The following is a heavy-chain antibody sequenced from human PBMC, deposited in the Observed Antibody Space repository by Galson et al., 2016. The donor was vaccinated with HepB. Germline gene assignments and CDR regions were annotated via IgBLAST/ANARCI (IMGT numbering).Heavy chain of an antibody. Sequence: SETLSLTCAIHGGSFNGYYWSWVRQSPGKGLEWIGEINYSGSTKYSPSLESRVTISVDTPKKQFSLNLTSVTAADPAVYYCAKICSGGSCREGPWGQGTLVTVSS. CDR3: AKICSGGSCREGP. CDR1: GGSFNGYY. J-gene: IGHJ5*02. CDR2: INYSGST. D-gene: IGHD2-15*01. V-gene: IGHV4-34*01.